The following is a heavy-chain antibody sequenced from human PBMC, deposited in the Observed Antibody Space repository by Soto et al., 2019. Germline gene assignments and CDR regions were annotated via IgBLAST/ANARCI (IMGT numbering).Heavy chain of an antibody. CDR2: IFYSGTT. V-gene: IGHV4-31*03. Sequence: SETLSLTCSVSGGSISSGGYYWSWIRQHPGKGLEWIGYIFYSGTTYYSPSLKSRVTISVDTSKNQFSLKLSSVTAADTAVYYCARRRGFPYYYGMDVWGQRTTVTVSS. CDR1: GGSISSGGYY. J-gene: IGHJ6*02. CDR3: ARRRGFPYYYGMDV. D-gene: IGHD5-12*01.